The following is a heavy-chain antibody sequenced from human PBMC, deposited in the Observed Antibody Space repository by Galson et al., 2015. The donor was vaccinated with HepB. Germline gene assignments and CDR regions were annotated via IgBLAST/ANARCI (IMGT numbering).Heavy chain of an antibody. Sequence: QSGAEVKKPGESLRISCKGSGYSFTSYWISWVRQMPGKGLEWMGRIDPSDSYTNYSPSFQGHVTISADKSISTAYLQWSSLKASDTAMYYCARLGYCSSTSCYLEGFRFDPWGQGTLVTVSS. J-gene: IGHJ5*02. CDR3: ARLGYCSSTSCYLEGFRFDP. CDR2: IDPSDSYT. V-gene: IGHV5-10-1*01. D-gene: IGHD2-2*01. CDR1: GYSFTSYW.